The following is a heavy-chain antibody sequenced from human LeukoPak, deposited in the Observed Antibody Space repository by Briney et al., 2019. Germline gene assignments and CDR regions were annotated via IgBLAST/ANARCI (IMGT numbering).Heavy chain of an antibody. Sequence: SETLSLTCIVSGGSISSSTYYWGWIRQPPGKGLEWIGSIYYSGSTYYTPSPKSRVTIFVDTSKNQFSLKLSSVTAADTAVYYCARQSNVDTAMITYYYYGMDVWGQGTTVTVSS. J-gene: IGHJ6*02. D-gene: IGHD5-18*01. CDR1: GGSISSSTYY. CDR2: IYYSGST. CDR3: ARQSNVDTAMITYYYYGMDV. V-gene: IGHV4-39*01.